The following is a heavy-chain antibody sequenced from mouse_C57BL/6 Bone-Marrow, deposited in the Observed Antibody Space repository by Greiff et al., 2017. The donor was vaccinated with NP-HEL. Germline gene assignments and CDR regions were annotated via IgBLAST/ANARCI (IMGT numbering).Heavy chain of an antibody. D-gene: IGHD4-1*01. CDR3: ARRGLVDY. CDR1: GYAFSSSW. Sequence: LQESGPELVKPGASVKISCKASGYAFSSSWMNWVKQRPGKGLEWIGRMYPGDGDTNYNGKFKGKATLTADKSSSTAYMQLSSLTSEDSAVYFCARRGLVDYWGQGTTLTVSS. J-gene: IGHJ2*01. V-gene: IGHV1-82*01. CDR2: MYPGDGDT.